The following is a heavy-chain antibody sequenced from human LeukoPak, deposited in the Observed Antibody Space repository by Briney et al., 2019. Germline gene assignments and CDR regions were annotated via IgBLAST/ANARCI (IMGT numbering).Heavy chain of an antibody. V-gene: IGHV4-39*07. CDR2: IYYSGST. CDR3: ARNGQQLVS. J-gene: IGHJ5*02. CDR1: GGSISSSSYY. Sequence: PSETLSLTCTVSGGSISSSSYYWGWIRQPPGKGLEWIGSIYYSGSTYYNPSLKSRVTISVDTSKNQFSLKLSSVTAADTAVYYCARNGQQLVSWGQGTLVTVSS. D-gene: IGHD6-13*01.